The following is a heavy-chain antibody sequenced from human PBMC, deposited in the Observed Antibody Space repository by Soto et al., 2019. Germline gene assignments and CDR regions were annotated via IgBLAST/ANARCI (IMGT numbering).Heavy chain of an antibody. J-gene: IGHJ6*02. CDR3: AKIPTYDILTGYSYYYYGMDV. CDR2: ISGSGGST. D-gene: IGHD3-9*01. CDR1: GFTCSSYA. Sequence: GGALRLSCAASGFTCSSYAMSWVRQSPGKGLEWVSAISGSGGSTYYADSVKGRFTISRDNSKNTLYLQMNSLRAEDTAVYYCAKIPTYDILTGYSYYYYGMDVWGQGTTVPVSS. V-gene: IGHV3-23*01.